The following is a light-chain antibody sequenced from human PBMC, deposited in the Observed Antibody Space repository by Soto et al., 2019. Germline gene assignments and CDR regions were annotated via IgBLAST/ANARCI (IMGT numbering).Light chain of an antibody. CDR3: QQYNSYSPRT. CDR1: QSISRW. J-gene: IGKJ1*01. Sequence: DIQMTQSPSTLSASVGDRVIITCWASQSISRWLAWYQQKPGKAPKLLIYDASSLQSGAPSMFSGSGSGTEFTLTISSLQPDDFATYYCQQYNSYSPRTFGQGTKVEIK. CDR2: DAS. V-gene: IGKV1-5*01.